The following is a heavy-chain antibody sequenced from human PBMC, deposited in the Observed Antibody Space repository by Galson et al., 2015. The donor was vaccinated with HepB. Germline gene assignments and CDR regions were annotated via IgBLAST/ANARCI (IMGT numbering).Heavy chain of an antibody. Sequence: SLRLSCAASGFMFSHYGMHWVRQAPGKGLEWVAVIWFDGSNQYYADSVRGRFTISRDNSKDTLYLQMNSVKVEDTALYYCARGGVWSQLLYSIENWGQGTLVTVSS. CDR3: ARGGVWSQLLYSIEN. D-gene: IGHD2-2*02. J-gene: IGHJ4*02. V-gene: IGHV3-33*01. CDR1: GFMFSHYG. CDR2: IWFDGSNQ.